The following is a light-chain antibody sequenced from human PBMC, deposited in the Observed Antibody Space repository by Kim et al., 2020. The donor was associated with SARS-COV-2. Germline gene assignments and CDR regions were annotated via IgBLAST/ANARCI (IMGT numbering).Light chain of an antibody. CDR1: SSNIGKNY. CDR2: DNN. V-gene: IGLV1-51*01. J-gene: IGLJ2*01. CDR3: GTWDSSRNVVV. Sequence: QSVLTQPPSVSAAPGQKVTISCSGSSSNIGKNYVSWHQQLPPTAPKLLIYDNNKRPSGIPDRFSGSKSGTSATLDTTGLQTGDEADYYCGTWDSSRNVVVFGGGTQLTVL.